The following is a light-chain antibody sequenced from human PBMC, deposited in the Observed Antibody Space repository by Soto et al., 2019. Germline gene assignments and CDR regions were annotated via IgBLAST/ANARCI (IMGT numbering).Light chain of an antibody. V-gene: IGLV7-43*01. J-gene: IGLJ2*01. CDR2: STT. CDR1: TGAVTSGDY. CDR3: LLYYDDARV. Sequence: QAVVTQEPSLTVSPGGTVTLTCASSTGAVTSGDYPNWFQQKPGQAPRELIYSTTYRHSWTPARFSGSLLGGKAALTLSGVQPEDEAEYYCLLYYDDARVFGGGTKLTVL.